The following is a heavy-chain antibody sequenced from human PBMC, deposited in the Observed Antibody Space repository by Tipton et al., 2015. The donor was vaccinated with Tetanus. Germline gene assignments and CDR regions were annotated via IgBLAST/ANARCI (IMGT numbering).Heavy chain of an antibody. CDR2: IWYDGSNK. CDR3: ARDIAIIRAPDWYFQV. J-gene: IGHJ2*01. CDR1: RFTFRSYG. Sequence: RSLRLSCAASRFTFRSYGMHWVRQAPGKGLEWVALIWYDGSNKNYADSVKGRFTISRDNSQNTLYLQMNSLSAEDTAVYYCARDIAIIRAPDWYFQVWCRGALVTVSA. V-gene: IGHV3-33*08. D-gene: IGHD2/OR15-2a*01.